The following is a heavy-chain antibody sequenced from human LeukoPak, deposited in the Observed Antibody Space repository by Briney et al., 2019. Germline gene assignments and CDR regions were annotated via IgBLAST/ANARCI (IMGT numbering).Heavy chain of an antibody. V-gene: IGHV3-74*01. D-gene: IGHD5-18*01. CDR1: GFTFNNYW. CDR3: AREGYKYGYAVGHDY. Sequence: GGSLRLSCAASGFTFNNYWMHWVRQVPGKGLVWVSRIVGDGSTTAYADSVKGRFTISRDNAKNTLYLQVNSLRVQDTGVYYCAREGYKYGYAVGHDYWGQGILVTVSS. CDR2: IVGDGSTT. J-gene: IGHJ4*02.